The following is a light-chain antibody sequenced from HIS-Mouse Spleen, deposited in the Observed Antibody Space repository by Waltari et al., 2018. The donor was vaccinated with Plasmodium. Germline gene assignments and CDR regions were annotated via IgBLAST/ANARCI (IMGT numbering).Light chain of an antibody. V-gene: IGLV3-1*01. CDR3: QAWDSSTVV. CDR2: QDS. CDR1: KLGYKY. J-gene: IGLJ2*01. Sequence: SYELTQPPSVSVSPGQTASITCSGDKLGYKYACWYQQKPGQSPVLVIYQDSKRPSGIPELFSGSNSGNIATLTISGTQAMDEADYYCQAWDSSTVVFGGGTKLTVL.